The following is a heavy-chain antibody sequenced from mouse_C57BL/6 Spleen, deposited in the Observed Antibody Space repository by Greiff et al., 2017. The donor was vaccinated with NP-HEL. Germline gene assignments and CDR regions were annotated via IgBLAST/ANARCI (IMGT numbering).Heavy chain of an antibody. CDR2: IYPGSGST. CDR3: ATDYDGLSYAMDY. CDR1: GYTFTSYW. J-gene: IGHJ4*01. D-gene: IGHD2-4*01. Sequence: QVQLQQPGAELVKPGASVKMSCKASGYTFTSYWITWVKQRPGQGLEWIGDIYPGSGSTNYNEKFKSKATLTVDTSSSTAYMQLSSLTSEDSAVFYCATDYDGLSYAMDYWGQGTSVTVSS. V-gene: IGHV1-55*01.